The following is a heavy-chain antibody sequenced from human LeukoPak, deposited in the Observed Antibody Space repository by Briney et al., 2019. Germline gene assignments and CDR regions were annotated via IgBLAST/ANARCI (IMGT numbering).Heavy chain of an antibody. CDR2: INHSGST. CDR3: ARGNDGGPVTIDY. CDR1: GGSFSGYY. J-gene: IGHJ4*02. D-gene: IGHD4-11*01. Sequence: KASETLSLTCAVYGGSFSGYYWSWIRQPPGKGLEWIGEINHSGSTNYNPSLKSRITISVDTSKNQFSLKLSSVTAADTAVYYCARGNDGGPVTIDYWGQGTLVTVSS. V-gene: IGHV4-34*01.